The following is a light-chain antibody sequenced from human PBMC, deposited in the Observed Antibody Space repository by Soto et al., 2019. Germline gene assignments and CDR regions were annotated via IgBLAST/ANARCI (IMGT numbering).Light chain of an antibody. CDR3: AAWDDSLSGPL. CDR1: TSNIGSNY. CDR2: KSN. V-gene: IGLV1-47*01. J-gene: IGLJ7*01. Sequence: VLTQPPSASGTPGQGVTISCSGSTSNIGSNYVYWYQQLPGAAPKLLIYKSNQRPSGVPDRFSGSTAGTSASLAIGGLRSEDEADYYCAAWDDSLSGPLFGGGTQLTVL.